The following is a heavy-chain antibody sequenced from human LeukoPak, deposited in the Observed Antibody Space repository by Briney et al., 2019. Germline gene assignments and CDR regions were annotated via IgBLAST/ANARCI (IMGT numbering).Heavy chain of an antibody. V-gene: IGHV3-7*01. Sequence: GGSLRLSCAASGFMFSSYWMTWVRQAPGKGLEWVANIKQDGSEKYYVDSVKGRFTISRDNAKNSLYLQMNSLRAEDTAVYYCAREYYDFWSGPYMDVWGKGTTVTVSS. CDR3: AREYYDFWSGPYMDV. J-gene: IGHJ6*03. CDR2: IKQDGSEK. CDR1: GFMFSSYW. D-gene: IGHD3-3*01.